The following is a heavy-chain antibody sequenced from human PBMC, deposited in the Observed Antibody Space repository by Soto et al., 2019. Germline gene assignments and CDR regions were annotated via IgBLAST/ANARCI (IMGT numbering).Heavy chain of an antibody. CDR1: GYTFTSYG. V-gene: IGHV1-69*10. J-gene: IGHJ4*02. CDR3: AGYYDSSGYPPSFDY. D-gene: IGHD3-22*01. Sequence: ASVKVSCKASGYTFTSYGISWVRQAPGQGLEWMGGFDPEDGETIYAQKFQGRVTITADKSTSTAYMELSSLRSEDTAVYYCAGYYDSSGYPPSFDYWGQGTLVTAPQ. CDR2: FDPEDGET.